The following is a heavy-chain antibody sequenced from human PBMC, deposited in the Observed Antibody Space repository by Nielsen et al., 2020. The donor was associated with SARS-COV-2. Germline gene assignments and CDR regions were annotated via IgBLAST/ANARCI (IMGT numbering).Heavy chain of an antibody. CDR2: ISSSSSYI. J-gene: IGHJ6*02. Sequence: VRQAPGKGLEWVSSISSSSSYIYYADSVKGRFTISRDNAKNSLYLQMNSLRAEDTAVYYCARRGYCTNGVCYAAYYYYGMDAWGQGTTVTVSS. CDR3: ARRGYCTNGVCYAAYYYYGMDA. V-gene: IGHV3-21*01. D-gene: IGHD2-8*01.